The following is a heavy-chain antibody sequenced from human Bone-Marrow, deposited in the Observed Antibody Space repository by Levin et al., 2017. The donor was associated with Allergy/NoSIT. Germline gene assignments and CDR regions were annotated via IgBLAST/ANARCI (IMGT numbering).Heavy chain of an antibody. J-gene: IGHJ6*03. CDR2: IRHNGTNK. CDR3: AKDGGISGNDFYMDV. V-gene: IGHV3-30*18. CDR1: GFSFSNYG. D-gene: IGHD5-12*01. Sequence: PGGSLRLSCTASGFSFSNYGMHWVRQAPGKGLEWVAVIRHNGTNKYYADSVKGRFTISRDNSKSTMSLQMDSLRPEDTAVYYCAKDGGISGNDFYMDVWGKGTPVTVSS.